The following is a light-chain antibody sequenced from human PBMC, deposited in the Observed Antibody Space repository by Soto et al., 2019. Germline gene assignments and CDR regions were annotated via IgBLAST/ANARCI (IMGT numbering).Light chain of an antibody. J-gene: IGKJ1*01. CDR3: QQYDGSPPWT. CDR1: QTLPNSF. CDR2: GAS. Sequence: EIVLTQSPGTLSLSPGERATLSCRASQTLPNSFLAWYQQRPGQAPRHLISGASSRATGIPDRFSGSGSETDFTVSISRLEPEDSAVYYCQQYDGSPPWTFGQGTRVEIK. V-gene: IGKV3-20*01.